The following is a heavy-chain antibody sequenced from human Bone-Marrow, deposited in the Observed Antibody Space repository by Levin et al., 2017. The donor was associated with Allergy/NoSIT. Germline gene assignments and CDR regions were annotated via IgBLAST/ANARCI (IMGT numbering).Heavy chain of an antibody. CDR1: GFIFSSYR. J-gene: IGHJ4*02. Sequence: PGESLKISCTGSGFIFSSYRMNWVRQAPGKGLEWVSSIYTSGSFTYYADSVKGRFTISRDNAKNSLFLQMNSLRAEDTAVYYCVGTQGFCNDGNCFSAGDYFHDWGQGILVAVSS. D-gene: IGHD2-15*01. CDR2: IYTSGSFT. V-gene: IGHV3-21*01. CDR3: VGTQGFCNDGNCFSAGDYFHD.